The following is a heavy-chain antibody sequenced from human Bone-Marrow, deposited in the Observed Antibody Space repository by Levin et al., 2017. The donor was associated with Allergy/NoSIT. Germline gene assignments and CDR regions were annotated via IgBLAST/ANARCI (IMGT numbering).Heavy chain of an antibody. V-gene: IGHV3-43*01. CDR3: VRGSGESTSFDS. J-gene: IGHJ4*02. CDR2: ITWDGDKR. CDR1: GFKFDDFT. D-gene: IGHD3-10*01. Sequence: GGSLRLSCEASGFKFDDFTMHWVRQAPGKGLEWVSLITWDGDKRYYVDSVMGRFTISRDNSRNSLFLQMNGLTIEDTALYFCVRGSGESTSFDSWGQGTLVTVSS.